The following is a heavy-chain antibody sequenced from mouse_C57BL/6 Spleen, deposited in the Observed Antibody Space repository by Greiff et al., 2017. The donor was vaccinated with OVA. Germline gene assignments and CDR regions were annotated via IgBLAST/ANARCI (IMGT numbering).Heavy chain of an antibody. J-gene: IGHJ3*01. CDR3: ARMDYDYDWFAY. Sequence: QVQLQQSGPGLVQPSQSLSITCTVSGFSLTSYGVHWVRQSPGKGLEWLGVIWSGGSTDYNAAFISRLSISKDNSNGQVFFKMNSLQADYTAIYYCARMDYDYDWFAYWGQGTLVTVSA. CDR1: GFSLTSYG. V-gene: IGHV2-2*01. CDR2: IWSGGST. D-gene: IGHD2-4*01.